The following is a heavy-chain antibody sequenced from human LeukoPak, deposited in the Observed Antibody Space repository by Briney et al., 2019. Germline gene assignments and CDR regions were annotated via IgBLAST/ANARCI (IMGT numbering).Heavy chain of an antibody. D-gene: IGHD2-2*02. CDR1: GGTFSSYA. CDR3: ARATTAAIKGAYWYFDL. CDR2: IIPIFGTA. Sequence: GASVKVSCKASGGTFSSYAISWVRQAPGQGLEWMGGIIPIFGTANYAQKFQGRVTITADESTSTAYMELGSLRSEDTAVYYCARATTAAIKGAYWYFDLWGRGTLVTVSS. V-gene: IGHV1-69*13. J-gene: IGHJ2*01.